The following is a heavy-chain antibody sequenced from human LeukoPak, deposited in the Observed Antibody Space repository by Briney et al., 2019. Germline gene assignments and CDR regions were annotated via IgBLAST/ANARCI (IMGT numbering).Heavy chain of an antibody. V-gene: IGHV4-59*01. CDR3: ARTTEGGYTYDYFYYYYMDV. J-gene: IGHJ6*03. D-gene: IGHD5-18*01. CDR1: GGSISSYY. CDR2: IYYSGST. Sequence: PSETLSLTCTVSGGSISSYYWSWVRQPPGKGLEWIGYIYYSGSTNYNPSLKSRVTISVDSSKNQFSLKLSSVTAADTAVYYCARTTEGGYTYDYFYYYYMDVWGKGTTVTISS.